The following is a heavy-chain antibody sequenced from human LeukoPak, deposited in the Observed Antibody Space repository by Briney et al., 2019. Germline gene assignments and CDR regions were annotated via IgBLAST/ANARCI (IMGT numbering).Heavy chain of an antibody. Sequence: ASVKVSCKASGYTFTSYGIRWVRQAPGQGLEWMGWISAYNGNTNYAQKLQGTVTMTTDASTSTAYMELRSLRSDDTAVYYCARDNSQLGPSLDYWGQGTLVTVSS. D-gene: IGHD2-2*01. CDR1: GYTFTSYG. J-gene: IGHJ4*02. CDR3: ARDNSQLGPSLDY. CDR2: ISAYNGNT. V-gene: IGHV1-18*01.